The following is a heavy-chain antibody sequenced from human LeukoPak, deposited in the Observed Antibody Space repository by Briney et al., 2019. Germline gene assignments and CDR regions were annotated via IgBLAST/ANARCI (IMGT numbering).Heavy chain of an antibody. CDR3: ARGGYYDGSGYYYALNF. CDR2: IKEDGSEK. J-gene: IGHJ4*02. D-gene: IGHD3-22*01. Sequence: GGSLRLSCAASGFTLSIHWMSWVRQAPGKGLEWVANIKEDGSEKHYANSVEGRFTIARDNAKDSVYLEMHSVRPEDMAVYFCARGGYYDGSGYYYALNFWGPGALVTVSS. CDR1: GFTLSIHW. V-gene: IGHV3-7*05.